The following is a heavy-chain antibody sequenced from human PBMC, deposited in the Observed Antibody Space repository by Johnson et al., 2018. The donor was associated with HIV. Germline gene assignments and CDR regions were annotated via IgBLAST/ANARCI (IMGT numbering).Heavy chain of an antibody. V-gene: IGHV3-7*01. Sequence: VQLVESGGGLVQPGGSLRLSCAASGFTFSSYWMSWVRQAPGKGLEWVANIKQDGSEKYYVDSVKGRFTISRDNAKNSLYLQMNSLRAEDTAVYYCAREGGIAVAGTDAFDIWGQGTMVTVSS. J-gene: IGHJ3*02. CDR2: IKQDGSEK. CDR1: GFTFSSYW. D-gene: IGHD6-13*01. CDR3: AREGGIAVAGTDAFDI.